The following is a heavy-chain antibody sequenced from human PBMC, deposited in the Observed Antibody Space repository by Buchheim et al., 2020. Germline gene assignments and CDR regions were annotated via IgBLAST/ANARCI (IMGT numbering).Heavy chain of an antibody. CDR3: ARDIMITFGGVIGTVDY. V-gene: IGHV3-48*01. D-gene: IGHD3-16*02. CDR2: ISSSSSTI. Sequence: EVQLVESGGGLVQPGGSLRLSCAASGFTFSSYSMNWVRQAPGKGLVWVSYISSSSSTIYYADSVKGRFTISRDNAKNSLYLQMNSLRAEDTAVYYCARDIMITFGGVIGTVDYWGQGTL. J-gene: IGHJ4*02. CDR1: GFTFSSYS.